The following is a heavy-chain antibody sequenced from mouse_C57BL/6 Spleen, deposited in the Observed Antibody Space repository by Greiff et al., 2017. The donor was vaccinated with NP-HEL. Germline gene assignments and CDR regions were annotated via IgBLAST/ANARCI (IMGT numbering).Heavy chain of an antibody. V-gene: IGHV1-61*01. CDR1: GYTFTSYW. D-gene: IGHD4-1*01. CDR3: ARETGNYFDY. CDR2: IYPSDSET. J-gene: IGHJ2*01. Sequence: QVQLKQPGAELVRPGSSVKLSCKASGYTFTSYWMDWVKQRPGQGLEWIGNIYPSDSETHYNQKFKDKATLTVDKSSSTAYMQLSSLTSEDSAVYYCARETGNYFDYWGQGTTLTVSS.